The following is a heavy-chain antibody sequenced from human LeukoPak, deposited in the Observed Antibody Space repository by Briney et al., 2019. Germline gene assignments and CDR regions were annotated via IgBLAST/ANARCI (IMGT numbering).Heavy chain of an antibody. CDR3: AKAWYDYGDYGDY. CDR1: GFTFSSYG. Sequence: AGGSLRLSCAASGFTFSSYGMHWVRQAPGKGLEWVAVISYDGSNKYYADSVKGRFTISRDNSKNTLYLQMNSLRAEDTAVYYCAKAWYDYGDYGDYWGQGTLVTVSS. D-gene: IGHD4-17*01. J-gene: IGHJ4*02. V-gene: IGHV3-30*18. CDR2: ISYDGSNK.